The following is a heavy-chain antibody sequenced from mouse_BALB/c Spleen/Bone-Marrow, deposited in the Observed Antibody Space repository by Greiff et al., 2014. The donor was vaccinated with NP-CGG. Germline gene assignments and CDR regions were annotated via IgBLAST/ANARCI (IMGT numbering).Heavy chain of an antibody. Sequence: QVQLQQSGAELMKPGASVKISCKATGYTFSTYWIEWVKQRPGHGLEWIGEILRGSGGINHNEKFRGKATFTAETSSNTAYMQLSSLTSEDSAVYYCASGYDYPFAYWGQGTLVTVSA. J-gene: IGHJ3*01. V-gene: IGHV1-9*01. CDR1: GYTFSTYW. CDR3: ASGYDYPFAY. CDR2: ILRGSGGI. D-gene: IGHD2-4*01.